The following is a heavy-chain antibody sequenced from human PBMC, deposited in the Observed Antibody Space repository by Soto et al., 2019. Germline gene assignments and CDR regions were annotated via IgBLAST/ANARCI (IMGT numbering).Heavy chain of an antibody. V-gene: IGHV1-3*01. CDR3: AKDRYGDYGGIDY. J-gene: IGHJ4*02. Sequence: RASVKVSCKASGYTFTSYAMHWVRQAPGQRLEWMGWINAGNGNTKYSQKFQGRVTITRDTSASTAYMELSSLRSEDTAVYYCAKDRYGDYGGIDYWGQGTMVTVSS. CDR1: GYTFTSYA. CDR2: INAGNGNT. D-gene: IGHD4-17*01.